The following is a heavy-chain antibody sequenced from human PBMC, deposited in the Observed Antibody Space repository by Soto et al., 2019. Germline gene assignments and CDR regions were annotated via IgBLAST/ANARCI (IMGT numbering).Heavy chain of an antibody. J-gene: IGHJ5*02. V-gene: IGHV5-51*01. CDR2: IYPGDSDT. CDR3: ARGVAATPVPSWFDP. CDR1: GYSFTSYW. D-gene: IGHD2-15*01. Sequence: GESLKISCKGSGYSFTSYWIGWVRQMPGKGLEWMGIIYPGDSDTRYSPSFQGQVTISAVKSISTANLQWSSLKASDTAMYYCARGVAATPVPSWFDPWGQGTLVTVSS.